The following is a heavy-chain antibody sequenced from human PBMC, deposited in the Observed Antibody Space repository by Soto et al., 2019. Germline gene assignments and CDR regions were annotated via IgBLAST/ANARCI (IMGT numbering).Heavy chain of an antibody. J-gene: IGHJ4*02. CDR1: GFTFSSYS. CDR3: ARDLYGDYIFAY. CDR2: ISSSRGTT. Sequence: VQLVESGGGLVQPGGSLRLSCAASGFTFSSYSMNWVRQAPGKGLEWVSYISSSRGTTYYADSVKGRFTISRDNAKNSLYLQMNSLRAEDTAVYYCARDLYGDYIFAYWGQGTLVTVSP. D-gene: IGHD4-17*01. V-gene: IGHV3-48*01.